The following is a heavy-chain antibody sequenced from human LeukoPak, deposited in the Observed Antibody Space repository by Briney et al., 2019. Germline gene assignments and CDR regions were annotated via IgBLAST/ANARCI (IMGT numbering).Heavy chain of an antibody. CDR1: GFTFSSYG. Sequence: EGSLRLSCAASGFTFSSYGMHWVRQAPGKGLEWVAVISYDGSNKYYADSVKGRFTISRDNSKNTLYLQMNSLRAEDTAVYYCAKDRDTYNYGSGSYGPGFDYWGQGTLVTVSS. J-gene: IGHJ4*02. V-gene: IGHV3-30*18. D-gene: IGHD3-10*01. CDR2: ISYDGSNK. CDR3: AKDRDTYNYGSGSYGPGFDY.